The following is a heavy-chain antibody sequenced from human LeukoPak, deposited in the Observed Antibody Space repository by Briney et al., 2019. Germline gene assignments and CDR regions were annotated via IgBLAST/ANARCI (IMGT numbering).Heavy chain of an antibody. CDR2: INPNSGGT. CDR3: ARSLPVFVTSSTHFDY. V-gene: IGHV1-2*02. Sequence: ASVKVSSKASGYSFTDYYMHWVRQAPGQGLEWMGWINPNSGGTSYAQKFQGRVTMTRDTSISTAYVELSGLRSDDTAVYYCARSLPVFVTSSTHFDYWGQGTPITVSS. D-gene: IGHD3-16*02. CDR1: GYSFTDYY. J-gene: IGHJ4*02.